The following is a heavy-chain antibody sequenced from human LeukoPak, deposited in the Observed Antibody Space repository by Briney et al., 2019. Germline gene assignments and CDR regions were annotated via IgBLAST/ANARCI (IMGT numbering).Heavy chain of an antibody. CDR1: GFTFSSYA. J-gene: IGHJ6*02. CDR2: ISGSGGST. CDR3: ASKQKTYYCGMDV. V-gene: IGHV3-23*01. Sequence: GGSLRLSCAASGFTFSSYAMSWVRQAPGKGLEWVSAISGSGGSTYYADSVKGRLTISRDNSKNMLYLQMNSLRAEDTAVYYCASKQKTYYCGMDVWGQGTTVTVSS. D-gene: IGHD6-13*01.